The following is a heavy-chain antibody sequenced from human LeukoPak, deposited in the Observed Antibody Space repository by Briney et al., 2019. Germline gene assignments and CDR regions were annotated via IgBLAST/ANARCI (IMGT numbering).Heavy chain of an antibody. CDR3: ARRLLAGVPAATNHDAFDI. Sequence: PSETLSLTCAVSGYSISSGYYWGWIRQPPGKGLEWIESIYHSGSTYYNPSRKSRVTISEDTSKDQFSLKLSSVTAADTAVYYCARRLLAGVPAATNHDAFDIWGQGTMVTVSS. D-gene: IGHD2-2*01. V-gene: IGHV4-38-2*01. J-gene: IGHJ3*02. CDR1: GYSISSGYY. CDR2: IYHSGST.